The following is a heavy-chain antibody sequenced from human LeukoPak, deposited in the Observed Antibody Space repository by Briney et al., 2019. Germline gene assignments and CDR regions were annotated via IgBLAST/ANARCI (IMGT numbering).Heavy chain of an antibody. J-gene: IGHJ3*01. CDR1: GGTFSSYA. CDR2: IIPILGIA. D-gene: IGHD4-23*01. CDR3: ARDMNTRVTPISYAFDL. V-gene: IGHV1-69*04. Sequence: GASVKVSCKASGGTFSSYAISWVRQAPGQGLEWMGRIIPILGIANYAQKFQGRVTITADKSTSTAYMELSSLRSDDTAVYYCARDMNTRVTPISYAFDLWGQGTMVTVSS.